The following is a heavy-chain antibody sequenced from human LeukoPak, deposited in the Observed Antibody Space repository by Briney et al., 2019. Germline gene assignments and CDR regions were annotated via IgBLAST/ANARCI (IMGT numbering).Heavy chain of an antibody. D-gene: IGHD4-23*01. CDR1: GFTFDDFG. J-gene: IGHJ2*01. Sequence: GGSLRLSCAASGFTFDDFGMSWVRQAPGKGLEWVSGITWNGDNTGNADSVKGRFTIYRDNAKNSLYLQMNSLRDEDTALYYCARDRRTVDGYWYFDLWGRGTLVTVSS. CDR3: ARDRRTVDGYWYFDL. V-gene: IGHV3-20*04. CDR2: ITWNGDNT.